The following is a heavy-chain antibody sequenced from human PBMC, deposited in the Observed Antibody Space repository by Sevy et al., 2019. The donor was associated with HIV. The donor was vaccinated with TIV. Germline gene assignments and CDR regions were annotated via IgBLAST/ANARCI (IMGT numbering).Heavy chain of an antibody. CDR1: GFTFNTHA. CDR3: AKALNPALESMLQVIFRTQNGFDV. D-gene: IGHD1-1*01. CDR2: ISGPGYST. J-gene: IGHJ3*01. Sequence: GGSLRLSCAASGFTFNTHAMNWVRQAPGKGLEWVSTISGPGYSTYYAESVKGRFTISRDNSKNTLHLQMNSLRADDTAIYYCAKALNPALESMLQVIFRTQNGFDVWGQGTMVTVSS. V-gene: IGHV3-23*01.